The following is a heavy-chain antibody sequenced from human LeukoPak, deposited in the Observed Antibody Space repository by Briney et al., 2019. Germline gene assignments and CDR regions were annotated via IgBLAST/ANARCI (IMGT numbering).Heavy chain of an antibody. CDR1: GDSISSSY. Sequence: SETLSLTCTVPGDSISSSYCNWIRQPAGKGLEYIGRIYSTGSTNYNPSLKSRVTMSVDTSKNHFSLKRSSVTAADTTVYYCATTTSILAFDIWGQGTMVTVSS. J-gene: IGHJ3*02. V-gene: IGHV4-4*07. CDR2: IYSTGST. D-gene: IGHD3-3*01. CDR3: ATTTSILAFDI.